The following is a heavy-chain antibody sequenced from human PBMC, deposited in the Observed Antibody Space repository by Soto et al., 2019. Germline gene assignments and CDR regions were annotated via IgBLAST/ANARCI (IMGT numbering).Heavy chain of an antibody. D-gene: IGHD2-15*01. Sequence: QVQLVQSGAEVKKPGASVKVSCKASGYTFTSYGISWVRQAPGQVHGWMGRISAYNGNTNYAQKLLGRVTMTTDTSTSTAYMELRSLRSDDTAVYYCARDGANLGYCSGGSCYERSGYWGQGTLVTVSS. CDR1: GYTFTSYG. CDR3: ARDGANLGYCSGGSCYERSGY. CDR2: ISAYNGNT. V-gene: IGHV1-18*01. J-gene: IGHJ4*02.